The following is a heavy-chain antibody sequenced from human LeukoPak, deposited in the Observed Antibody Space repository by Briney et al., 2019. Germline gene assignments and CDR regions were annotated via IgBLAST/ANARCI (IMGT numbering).Heavy chain of an antibody. J-gene: IGHJ6*03. CDR1: GFTVSSTY. Sequence: GGSLRLSCAASGFTVSSTYMSWVRQAPGKGLEWVSVIYSGGSTYYADSVKGRFTISRGNSKNTLYLQMNSLRAEDTAVYYCARGARLTMVRGVIRYSYMDVWGKGTTVTISS. CDR3: ARGARLTMVRGVIRYSYMDV. CDR2: IYSGGST. V-gene: IGHV3-53*01. D-gene: IGHD3-10*01.